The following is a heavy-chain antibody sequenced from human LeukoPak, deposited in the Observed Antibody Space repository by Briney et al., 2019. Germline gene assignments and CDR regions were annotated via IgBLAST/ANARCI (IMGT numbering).Heavy chain of an antibody. Sequence: GGSLRLSCAVSGCIFSGYAMSWVRQAPGKGLEWVSGISGSGGSTYYADSVKGRFSISRDNSRDTLNLQMNSLRAEDTAIYYCVQSTAWYRSSWYLIYWGQGILVTVSS. D-gene: IGHD6-13*01. CDR3: VQSTAWYRSSWYLIY. CDR1: GCIFSGYA. V-gene: IGHV3-23*01. CDR2: ISGSGGST. J-gene: IGHJ4*02.